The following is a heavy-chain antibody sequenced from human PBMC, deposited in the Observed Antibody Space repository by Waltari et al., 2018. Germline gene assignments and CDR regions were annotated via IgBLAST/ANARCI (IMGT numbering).Heavy chain of an antibody. D-gene: IGHD3-22*01. Sequence: QITLKESGPTLVKPTQTLTLTCTFSGFALTSSGVGVGWIRQPPGKALEWLAFIYWNDNKLYSLSLKSRLTITKDTSRNQVVLTMTNMGPVDTATYYCVHPADYYDSSNYGVYWGQGTLVTVSS. CDR3: VHPADYYDSSNYGVY. V-gene: IGHV2-5*01. CDR2: IYWNDNK. J-gene: IGHJ4*02. CDR1: GFALTSSGVG.